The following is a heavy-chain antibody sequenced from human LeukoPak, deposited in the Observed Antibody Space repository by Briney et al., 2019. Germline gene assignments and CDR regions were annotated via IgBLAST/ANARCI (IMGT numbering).Heavy chain of an antibody. J-gene: IGHJ3*02. CDR1: GFTFSSYE. V-gene: IGHV3-48*03. Sequence: PGGSLRLSCAASGFTFSSYEMNWVRQAPGKGLEWVSYISSRGSTIHYADSVKGRSTLSRDNAKNSLYLQMNSLRAEDTAGYYCAREDYDYVWGSYRIGAFDIWGQGTMVTVSS. CDR3: AREDYDYVWGSYRIGAFDI. D-gene: IGHD3-16*02. CDR2: ISSRGSTI.